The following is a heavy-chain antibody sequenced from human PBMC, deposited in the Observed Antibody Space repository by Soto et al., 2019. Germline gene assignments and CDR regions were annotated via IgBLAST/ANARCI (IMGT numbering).Heavy chain of an antibody. CDR3: ASQSRLVNNWFDP. J-gene: IGHJ5*02. CDR2: IDPSDSYT. Sequence: PGESLKISCKGSGYSFTSYWISWVRQMPGKGLEWMGRIDPSDSYTNYSPSFQGHVTISADKSISTAHLQWSGLRASDTAMYYCASQSRLVNNWFDPWGQGTLVTVSS. V-gene: IGHV5-10-1*01. CDR1: GYSFTSYW. D-gene: IGHD3-9*01.